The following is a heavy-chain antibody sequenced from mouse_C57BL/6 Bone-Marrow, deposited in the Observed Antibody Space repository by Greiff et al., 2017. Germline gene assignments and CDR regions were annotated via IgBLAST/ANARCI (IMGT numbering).Heavy chain of an antibody. CDR3: CCGSSWFAD. CDR2: INPNNGGT. J-gene: IGHJ3*01. V-gene: IGHV1-22*01. CDR1: GYTFTDYN. Sequence: EVQLQQSGPELVKPGASVKMSCKASGYTFTDYNMHWVKQSHGQSLEWIGYINPNNGGTRYNQKFKGKATLTVNKSSSTAYMELRSLTSEDSADYCTCCGSSWFADGGQGTLVTVSA. D-gene: IGHD3-1*01.